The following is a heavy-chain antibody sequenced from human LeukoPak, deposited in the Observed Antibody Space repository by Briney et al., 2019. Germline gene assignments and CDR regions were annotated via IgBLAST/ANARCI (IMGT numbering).Heavy chain of an antibody. Sequence: PGGSLSLSSAASGFTFSSYSMDWVRQAPGKGLEWVSSISSSSSYIYYADSVKGRFTISRDNAKNSLYLQMNSLRAEDTAVYYCACYSGSYMYNWFDPWGQGTLVTVSS. J-gene: IGHJ5*02. D-gene: IGHD1-26*01. CDR1: GFTFSSYS. V-gene: IGHV3-21*01. CDR3: ACYSGSYMYNWFDP. CDR2: ISSSSSYI.